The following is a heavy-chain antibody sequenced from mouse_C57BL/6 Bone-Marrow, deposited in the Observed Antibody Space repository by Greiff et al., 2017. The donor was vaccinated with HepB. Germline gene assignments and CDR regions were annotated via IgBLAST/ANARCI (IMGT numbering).Heavy chain of an antibody. Sequence: QVQLQQSGAELAKPGASVKLSCKASGYTFTSYWMHWVKQRPGQGLEWIGYINPSSGYTKYNQKFKDKATLTADKSSSTAYMQLSSLTYEDSAVYYCARSLGITTVVATDYAMDYWGQGTSVTVSS. J-gene: IGHJ4*01. CDR3: ARSLGITTVVATDYAMDY. CDR1: GYTFTSYW. V-gene: IGHV1-7*01. D-gene: IGHD1-1*01. CDR2: INPSSGYT.